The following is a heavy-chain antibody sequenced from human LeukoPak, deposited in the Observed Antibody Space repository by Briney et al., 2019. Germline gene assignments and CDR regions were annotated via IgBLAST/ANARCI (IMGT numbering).Heavy chain of an antibody. CDR3: AKEAGQDYGALDAFDV. V-gene: IGHV3-21*01. J-gene: IGHJ3*01. CDR2: IGGSSSSL. Sequence: GGSLRLSCAASGFSFSPYTMNWVRQAPGKGLEWVSSIGGSSSSLYYAESVKGRFTISRDNARNSLYLQMNSLRVEDTAVYYCAKEAGQDYGALDAFDVWGQGTMVTVSS. D-gene: IGHD4-17*01. CDR1: GFSFSPYT.